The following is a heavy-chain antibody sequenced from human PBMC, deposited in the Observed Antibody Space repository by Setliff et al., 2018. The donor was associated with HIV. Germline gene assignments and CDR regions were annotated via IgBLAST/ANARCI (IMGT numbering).Heavy chain of an antibody. CDR1: GFTFSNFW. Sequence: LRLSCAASGFTFSNFWMDWVRQAPGKGLEWVATIKKDGSEIYYVDSVKGRFTISRDNARTSLYLEMSSPRVEDTAVYLCANLWEVGAWGQGTLVTVS. CDR2: IKKDGSEI. J-gene: IGHJ5*02. CDR3: ANLWEVGA. D-gene: IGHD1-26*01. V-gene: IGHV3-7*03.